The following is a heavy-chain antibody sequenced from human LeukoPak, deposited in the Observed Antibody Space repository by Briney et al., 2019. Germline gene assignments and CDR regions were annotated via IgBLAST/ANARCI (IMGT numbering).Heavy chain of an antibody. CDR2: ISGSGTNT. CDR3: AREEMATITFDY. CDR1: GFTFSSYA. V-gene: IGHV3-23*01. J-gene: IGHJ4*02. D-gene: IGHD5-24*01. Sequence: GGSLRLSCAASGFTFSSYAMNWVRQAPGKGLEWVSGISGSGTNTYYADSVKGRFTISRDNAKNTLFLQMNSLRAEDTAVYYCAREEMATITFDYWGQGTLVTVSS.